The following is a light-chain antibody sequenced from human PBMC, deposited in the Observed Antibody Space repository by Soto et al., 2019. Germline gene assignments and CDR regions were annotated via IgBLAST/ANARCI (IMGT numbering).Light chain of an antibody. CDR3: SSYTSTNTPI. Sequence: QSALTQPASVSGSPGQSITISCTGTSSDVGGYDYVSWYQHHPGKAPKLMIFDVSHRPSGVSDRFSGSKSGNTASLTISGLQAEDEADYYCSSYTSTNTPIFGGGTQLTVL. V-gene: IGLV2-14*03. CDR1: SSDVGGYDY. J-gene: IGLJ7*01. CDR2: DVS.